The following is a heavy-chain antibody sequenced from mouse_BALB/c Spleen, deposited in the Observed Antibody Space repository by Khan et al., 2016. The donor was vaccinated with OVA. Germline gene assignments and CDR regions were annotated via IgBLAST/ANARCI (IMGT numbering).Heavy chain of an antibody. CDR2: INTYTGEP. J-gene: IGHJ3*01. D-gene: IGHD3-2*01. Sequence: QIQLVQSGPELKKPGETVKISCKAAGYTFTNYGMNWVKQAPGKGLKWMGWINTYTGEPTYADYFKGRFAFSLETSASTAYLQINNLKNEDTATXYCARVDSSGYWFAYWGQGTLVTVSA. CDR3: ARVDSSGYWFAY. CDR1: GYTFTNYG. V-gene: IGHV9-3-1*01.